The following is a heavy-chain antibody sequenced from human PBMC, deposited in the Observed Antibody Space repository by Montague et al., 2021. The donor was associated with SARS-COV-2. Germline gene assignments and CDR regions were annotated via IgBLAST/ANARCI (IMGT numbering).Heavy chain of an antibody. D-gene: IGHD6-13*01. J-gene: IGHJ6*02. V-gene: IGHV3-23*01. CDR3: AKVGSSWYHGYYYGMDV. CDR2: ISGSGGST. Sequence: SLRLSCAASGFTFSRYAMSWVRQAPGKGLEWVSAISGSGGSTYYXXSLKVLFTISRDNSKNTLYLQMNSLRAEDTAVYYCAKVGSSWYHGYYYGMDVWGQGTTVTVSS. CDR1: GFTFSRYA.